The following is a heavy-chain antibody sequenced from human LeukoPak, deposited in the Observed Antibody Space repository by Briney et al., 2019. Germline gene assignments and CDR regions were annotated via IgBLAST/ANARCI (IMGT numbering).Heavy chain of an antibody. J-gene: IGHJ4*02. CDR2: IFQSGTT. CDR3: ARVVDNYGHFDY. CDR1: GVSISSGGNP. V-gene: IGHV4-30-2*01. D-gene: IGHD5-18*01. Sequence: PSETLSLTCAVSGVSISSGGNPWSWIRQPPGKGLEWIGYIFQSGTTHYNPSLKSRVTISVDRSKNQFSLKVSSVTAADTAVYYCARVVDNYGHFDYWGQGTLVTVSS.